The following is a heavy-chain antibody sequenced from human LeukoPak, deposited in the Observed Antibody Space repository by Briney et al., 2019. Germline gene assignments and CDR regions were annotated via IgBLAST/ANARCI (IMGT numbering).Heavy chain of an antibody. CDR3: ARAYHSSWYLNWFDP. V-gene: IGHV4-34*01. Sequence: SETLSLTCGVFGGSFSNYYWSWIRQPPGKGLEWIGEINQSGSTNYTPSLKSRVTISLDTSKNEFSLKLSSVTAADTAVYYCARAYHSSWYLNWFDPWGQGTLVTVSS. CDR2: INQSGST. CDR1: GGSFSNYY. D-gene: IGHD6-13*01. J-gene: IGHJ5*02.